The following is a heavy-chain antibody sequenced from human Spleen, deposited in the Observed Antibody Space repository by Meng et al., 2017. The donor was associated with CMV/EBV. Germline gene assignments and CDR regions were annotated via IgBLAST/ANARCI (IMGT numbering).Heavy chain of an antibody. V-gene: IGHV4-59*12. D-gene: IGHD1-7*01. J-gene: IGHJ4*02. Sequence: SETLSLTCTVSGDSISGYYWSWIRQPPGKGLEWIGYIYYSGSTKYNPSLKSRVTISVDTSKNQFSLKLTSVTAADTAVYYCASYDTGTGSFDYWGQGTLVTVSS. CDR1: GDSISGYY. CDR2: IYYSGST. CDR3: ASYDTGTGSFDY.